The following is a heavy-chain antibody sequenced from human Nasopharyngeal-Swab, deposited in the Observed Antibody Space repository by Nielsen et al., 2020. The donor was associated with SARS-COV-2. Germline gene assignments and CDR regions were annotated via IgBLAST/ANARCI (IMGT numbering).Heavy chain of an antibody. CDR2: IIPIFGTA. V-gene: IGHV1-69*13. CDR3: ARDRYDILTGYYPPPYYGMDV. Sequence: SVKVSCKASGGTFSSYAISWVRQAPGQGLEWMGGIIPIFGTANYAQKFQGRVTITADESMSTAYMELSSLRSEDTAVYYCARDRYDILTGYYPPPYYGMDVWGQGTTVTVSS. CDR1: GGTFSSYA. D-gene: IGHD3-9*01. J-gene: IGHJ6*02.